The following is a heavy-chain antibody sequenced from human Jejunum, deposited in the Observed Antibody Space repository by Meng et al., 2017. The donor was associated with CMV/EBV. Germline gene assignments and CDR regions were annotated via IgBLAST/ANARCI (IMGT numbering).Heavy chain of an antibody. J-gene: IGHJ4*02. V-gene: IGHV3-33*01. Sequence: SGFTLSSYGRHWVRQFPGKGLEGVAVLWYDGSRKYFADSVQGRFSISRDDSKNTVYLQMNSLRAEDTAVYYCARDNDGSSHYSQFDYWGQGTLVTVSS. D-gene: IGHD3-22*01. CDR1: GFTLSSYG. CDR2: LWYDGSRK. CDR3: ARDNDGSSHYSQFDY.